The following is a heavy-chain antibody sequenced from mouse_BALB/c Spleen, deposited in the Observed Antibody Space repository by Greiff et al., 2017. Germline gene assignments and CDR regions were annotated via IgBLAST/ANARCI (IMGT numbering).Heavy chain of an antibody. D-gene: IGHD4-1*01. CDR2: ISYDGSN. CDR3: ARGLGPSYFDY. V-gene: IGHV3-6*02. J-gene: IGHJ2*01. CDR1: GYSITSGYY. Sequence: EVQLQESGPGLVKPSQSLSLTCSVTGYSITSGYYWNWIRQFPGNKLEWMGYISYDGSNNYNPSLKNRISITRDTSKNQFFLKLNSVTTEDTATYYCARGLGPSYFDYWGQGTTLTVSS.